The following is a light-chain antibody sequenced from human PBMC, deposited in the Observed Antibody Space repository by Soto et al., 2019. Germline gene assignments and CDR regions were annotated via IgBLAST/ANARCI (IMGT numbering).Light chain of an antibody. CDR1: QGIVNY. V-gene: IGKV1-27*01. Sequence: DIQMTQSPSSLSASVGDRVTITCRASQGIVNYLAWYQQKPGKVPELLIYGASTLNEGVPTRFRGSGSGTDFTITISSLPPEDVATYYCQKYNSAPLTFGGGTKVEIK. CDR3: QKYNSAPLT. CDR2: GAS. J-gene: IGKJ4*01.